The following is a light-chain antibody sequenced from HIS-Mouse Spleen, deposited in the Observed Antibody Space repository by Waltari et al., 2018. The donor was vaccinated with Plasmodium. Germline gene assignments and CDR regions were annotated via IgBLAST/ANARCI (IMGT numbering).Light chain of an antibody. V-gene: IGLV3-10*01. CDR2: EDS. Sequence: SYELTQPPSVSVSPGQTARITCSGDALPKKYAYWYQQKSGPAPLLVIYEDSKRPSGIPERFYGSSSGTMATLTISGAQVEDEADYYCYSTDSSGNHRVFGVGTKLTVL. CDR3: YSTDSSGNHRV. CDR1: ALPKKY. J-gene: IGLJ3*02.